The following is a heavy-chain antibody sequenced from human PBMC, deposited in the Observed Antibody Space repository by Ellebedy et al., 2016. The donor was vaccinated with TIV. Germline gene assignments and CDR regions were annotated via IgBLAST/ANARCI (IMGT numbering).Heavy chain of an antibody. D-gene: IGHD3-9*01. J-gene: IGHJ6*02. CDR3: AKDRPLDYDILTGYYLPYYYGMDV. V-gene: IGHV3-23*01. CDR2: ISGSGGST. Sequence: GESLKISCVASGFTFNSYVMSWVRQAPGKGLEWVSAISGSGGSTYYADSLKGRFTISRDNSKNTLFLQMNSLRAEDTAVYFCAKDRPLDYDILTGYYLPYYYGMDVWGQGTTVTVSS. CDR1: GFTFNSYV.